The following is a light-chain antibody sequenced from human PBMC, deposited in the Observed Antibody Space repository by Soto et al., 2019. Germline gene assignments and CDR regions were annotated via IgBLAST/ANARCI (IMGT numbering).Light chain of an antibody. CDR1: QSVSSS. Sequence: EIVLTQSPDTLSLSPGERATLSCRASQSVSSSLAWYQQKPGQAPRLLIYDASNRATGIPARFSGSGSGTDFTLTISSREPEDFAGYYCQQRSNWPPEVTFGPGTKVDIK. V-gene: IGKV3-11*01. J-gene: IGKJ3*01. CDR2: DAS. CDR3: QQRSNWPPEVT.